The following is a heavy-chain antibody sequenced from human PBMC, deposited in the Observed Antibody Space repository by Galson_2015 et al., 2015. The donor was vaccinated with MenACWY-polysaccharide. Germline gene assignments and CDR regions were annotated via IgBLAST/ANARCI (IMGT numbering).Heavy chain of an antibody. CDR1: GFTVSRNY. D-gene: IGHD6-13*01. V-gene: IGHV3-53*01. J-gene: IGHJ4*02. Sequence: SLRLSCAASGFTVSRNYMSWVRQAPGKGLEWVSIIYSGGSTYYADSVKGRFTISRDNSKNTLYLQMNSLRAEDTAVYYCAKVGPRSSWTMGLDYWGQGTLVTVSS. CDR3: AKVGPRSSWTMGLDY. CDR2: IYSGGST.